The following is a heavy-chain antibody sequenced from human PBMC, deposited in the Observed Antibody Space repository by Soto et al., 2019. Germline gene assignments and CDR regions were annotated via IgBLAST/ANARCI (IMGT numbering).Heavy chain of an antibody. V-gene: IGHV3-64D*08. Sequence: GGSLRLSCSASGFTFSSYAMHWVRQAPGKGLEYVSAISSNGGSTYYADSVKGRFTISRDNSKNTLYLQMSSLRAEDTAVYYCVCHYYGSGAYYYYYGMDVWGQGTTVTVSS. CDR2: ISSNGGST. CDR3: VCHYYGSGAYYYYYGMDV. CDR1: GFTFSSYA. D-gene: IGHD3-10*01. J-gene: IGHJ6*02.